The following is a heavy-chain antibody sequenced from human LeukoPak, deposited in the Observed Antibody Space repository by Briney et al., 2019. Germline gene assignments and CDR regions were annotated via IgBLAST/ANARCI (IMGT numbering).Heavy chain of an antibody. CDR2: IIPIFGTA. CDR1: GGTFSSYA. V-gene: IGHV1-69*05. Sequence: ASVTVSFKSSGGTFSSYAISWVRQAPGQGLEWMGGIIPIFGTANYAQKFQGRVTITTYESTSTAYMELSSLRSEDTAVYYCARDRSPYYDSSGYPYDYWGQGTLVTVSS. J-gene: IGHJ4*02. D-gene: IGHD3-22*01. CDR3: ARDRSPYYDSSGYPYDY.